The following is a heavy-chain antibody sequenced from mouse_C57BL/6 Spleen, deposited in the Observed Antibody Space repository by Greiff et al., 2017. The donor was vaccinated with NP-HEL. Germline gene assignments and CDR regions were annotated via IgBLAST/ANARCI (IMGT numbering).Heavy chain of an antibody. Sequence: VKLLESGPGLVQPSQRLSITCTVSGFSLTSYGVHWVRQSPGKGLEWLGVIWSGGSTDYNAAFISRLSISKDNSKSQVFFKMNSLQADDTAIYYCARGKIYDYDGYYYAMDYWGQGTSVTVSS. D-gene: IGHD2-4*01. CDR1: GFSLTSYG. J-gene: IGHJ4*01. V-gene: IGHV2-2*01. CDR2: IWSGGST. CDR3: ARGKIYDYDGYYYAMDY.